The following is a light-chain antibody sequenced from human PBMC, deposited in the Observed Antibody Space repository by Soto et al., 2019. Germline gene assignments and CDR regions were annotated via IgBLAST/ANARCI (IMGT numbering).Light chain of an antibody. V-gene: IGKV3-20*01. CDR2: GAS. CDR3: QQYGSSPLT. Sequence: EIVLTQSPGTLSLSPGERATLSCRASQSITTGYLAWYQQKPGQAPRLPIYGASSRATGSPDRFSGSGSGTVFTLTITRLEPEDFAVYFCQQYGSSPLTFGGGTKVDIK. J-gene: IGKJ4*01. CDR1: QSITTGY.